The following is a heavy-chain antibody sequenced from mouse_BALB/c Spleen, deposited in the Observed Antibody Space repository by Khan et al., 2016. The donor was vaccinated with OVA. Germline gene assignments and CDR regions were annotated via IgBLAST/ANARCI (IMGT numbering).Heavy chain of an antibody. J-gene: IGHJ1*01. V-gene: IGHV1-26*01. CDR2: VNPNNGGT. D-gene: IGHD1-1*01. CDR1: GYSFTGYY. CDR3: AIYHGYFDV. Sequence: VQLQQSGPDLVKPGASVKISCKASGYSFTGYYIHWVKQSLGKSLEWIGRVNPNNGGTSSNQKFKGKAILTVDKSSNTAYMELRSLTSEDSAVYSCAIYHGYFDVWGARTTVTVSS.